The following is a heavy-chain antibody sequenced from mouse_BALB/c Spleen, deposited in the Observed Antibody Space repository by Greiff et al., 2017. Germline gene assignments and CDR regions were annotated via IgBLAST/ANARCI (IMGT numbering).Heavy chain of an antibody. CDR1: GYTFTSYW. CDR3: TRNWNYCDY. V-gene: IGHV1-69*02. Sequence: VQLQQPGAELVRPGASVKLSCKASGYTFTSYWINWVKQRPGQGLEWIGNIYPSDSYTNYNQKFKDKATLTVDKSSSTAYMQLSSPTSEDSAVYYCTRNWNYCDYWGQGTTLTVSS. CDR2: IYPSDSYT. J-gene: IGHJ2*01. D-gene: IGHD4-1*01.